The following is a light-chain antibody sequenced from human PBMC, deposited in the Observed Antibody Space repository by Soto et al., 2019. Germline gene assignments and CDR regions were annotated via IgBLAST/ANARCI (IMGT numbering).Light chain of an antibody. Sequence: DIQMTQSPSSLSASVGDRVTITCRASQSISSYLNWYQQKPGKAPKLLIYAASSLQSGVPSRFSGSGSVTDFTRTISSLPPEDFATYRCQHSDSTPLIVGGGTNVEI. V-gene: IGKV1-39*01. CDR3: QHSDSTPLI. J-gene: IGKJ4*01. CDR1: QSISSY. CDR2: AAS.